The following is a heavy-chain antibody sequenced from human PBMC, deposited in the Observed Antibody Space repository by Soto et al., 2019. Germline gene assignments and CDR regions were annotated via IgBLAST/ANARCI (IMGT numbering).Heavy chain of an antibody. Sequence: EVQLLESGGGLVQPGESLRLSCAASGFTFSSYALTWVRQALGKGLEWVSAISNNGGSTYYADSVKGRFTVSRDNSKNTMYLQMNSLRAEDTAVYYCATGYIAGHKGWFDPWGQGTLVTVSS. CDR2: ISNNGGST. V-gene: IGHV3-23*01. CDR3: ATGYIAGHKGWFDP. D-gene: IGHD6-13*01. CDR1: GFTFSSYA. J-gene: IGHJ5*02.